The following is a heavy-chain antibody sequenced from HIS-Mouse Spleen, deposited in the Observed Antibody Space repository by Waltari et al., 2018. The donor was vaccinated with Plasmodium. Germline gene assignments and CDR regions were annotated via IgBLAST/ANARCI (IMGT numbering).Heavy chain of an antibody. CDR1: GGSFSGSY. J-gene: IGHJ2*01. D-gene: IGHD3-10*01. Sequence: QVQLQQWGAGLLKPSETLSLTCAVYGGSFSGSYWSWIRQPPGTGLEWIGEINHSGSTNYNPSLKSRVTISVDTSKNQFSLKLSSVTAADTAVYYCARGRVLGTSSGYFDLWGRGTLVTVSS. CDR2: INHSGST. V-gene: IGHV4-34*01. CDR3: ARGRVLGTSSGYFDL.